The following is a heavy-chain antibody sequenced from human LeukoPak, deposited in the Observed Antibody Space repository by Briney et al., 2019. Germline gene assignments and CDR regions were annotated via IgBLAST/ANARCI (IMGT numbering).Heavy chain of an antibody. CDR2: IYHTGST. Sequence: SQTLSLTCGVSGGFIRSSGYSWSWIRQPLGKGLEWIGYIYHTGSTYYNPSLKSRVTISVDASKNQFSLRLSSVTAADTAVYYCARLQYCSGTSCYWFDPWGQGTLVTVSS. CDR3: ARLQYCSGTSCYWFDP. V-gene: IGHV4-30-2*01. J-gene: IGHJ5*02. CDR1: GGFIRSSGYS. D-gene: IGHD2-2*01.